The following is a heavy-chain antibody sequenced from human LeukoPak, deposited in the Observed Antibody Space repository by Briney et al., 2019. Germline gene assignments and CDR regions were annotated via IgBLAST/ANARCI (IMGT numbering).Heavy chain of an antibody. CDR1: GGSFSGYY. J-gene: IGHJ3*02. CDR2: INHSGST. D-gene: IGHD7-27*01. CDR3: ARGWGGADAFDI. Sequence: PSETLSLTCAVYGGSFSGYYWSWIRQPPGKGLEWIGEINHSGSTNYNPSLKSRVTISVDTSKNQFSLKLSSVTAADTAVYYCARGWGGADAFDIWGQGTMATVSS. V-gene: IGHV4-34*01.